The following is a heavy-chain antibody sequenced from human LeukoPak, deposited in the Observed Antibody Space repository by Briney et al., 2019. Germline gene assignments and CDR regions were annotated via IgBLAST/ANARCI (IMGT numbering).Heavy chain of an antibody. CDR3: ARDGPYCGGDCYSDY. J-gene: IGHJ4*02. V-gene: IGHV7-4-1*02. CDR1: GYTLTELS. Sequence: ASVKVSCKVSGYTLTELSMHWVRQAPGKGLEWMGWINTNTGNPTYAQGFTGRFVFSLDTSVSTAYLQISSLKAEDTAVYYCARDGPYCGGDCYSDYWGQGTLVTVSS. D-gene: IGHD2-21*02. CDR2: INTNTGNP.